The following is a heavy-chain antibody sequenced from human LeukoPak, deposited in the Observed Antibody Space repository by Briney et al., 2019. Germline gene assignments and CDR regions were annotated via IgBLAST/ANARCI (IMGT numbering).Heavy chain of an antibody. J-gene: IGHJ3*02. CDR2: IYYSGST. Sequence: PSETLSLTCTVSGGSISSSSYYWGWIRQPPGKGLEWIGSIYYSGSTYYNPSLKSRVTISVDTSKNQFSLKLSSVTAADTAVYYCARDLKVRGVITLGAFDIWGQGTMVTVFS. CDR1: GGSISSSSYY. CDR3: ARDLKVRGVITLGAFDI. D-gene: IGHD3-10*01. V-gene: IGHV4-39*07.